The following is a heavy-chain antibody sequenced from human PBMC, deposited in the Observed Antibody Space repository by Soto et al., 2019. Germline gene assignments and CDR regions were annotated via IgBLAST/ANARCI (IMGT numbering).Heavy chain of an antibody. D-gene: IGHD2-21*01. CDR2: ISAYNGNT. Sequence: QVQLVQSGAEVKKPGASVKVSCKASGYTFTSYTIIWLRHAPGQGLEWMGSISAYNGNTDYAQKFQGRVTMTTDTSTSTAYMELRSLRSDDTAVYSCARLAGGTSDWYYYYGMDVWGQGATVTVSS. CDR1: GYTFTSYT. CDR3: ARLAGGTSDWYYYYGMDV. V-gene: IGHV1-18*04. J-gene: IGHJ6*02.